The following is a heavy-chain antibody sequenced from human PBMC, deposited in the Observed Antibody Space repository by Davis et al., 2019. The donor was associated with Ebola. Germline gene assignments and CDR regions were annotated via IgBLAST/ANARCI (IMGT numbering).Heavy chain of an antibody. Sequence: ASVKVSCKASGYAFTNYLVHWVRQAPGQGLEWMGLIHPRDGNTIYAQTFQGRLTMTRDTATDTVDMELSSLTSDDTAVYYRAKEDEAPDMWGQGTVVTVSS. J-gene: IGHJ3*02. CDR1: GYAFTNYL. CDR3: AKEDEAPDM. D-gene: IGHD6-6*01. CDR2: IHPRDGNT. V-gene: IGHV1-46*01.